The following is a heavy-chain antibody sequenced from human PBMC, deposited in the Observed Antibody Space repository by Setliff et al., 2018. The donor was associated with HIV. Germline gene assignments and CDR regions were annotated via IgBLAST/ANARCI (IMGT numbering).Heavy chain of an antibody. CDR1: GYTFTAYY. J-gene: IGHJ4*02. CDR3: ARGALVATIDYFDY. CDR2: INPNSGGT. V-gene: IGHV1-2*06. D-gene: IGHD5-12*01. Sequence: ASVKVSCKASGYTFTAYYIHWVRQAPRQGLEWMGRINPNSGGTHYAHKFQDRVTMTIDTSTRTVYMELSSLRSEDTAVYYCARGALVATIDYFDYWGQGTLVTVSS.